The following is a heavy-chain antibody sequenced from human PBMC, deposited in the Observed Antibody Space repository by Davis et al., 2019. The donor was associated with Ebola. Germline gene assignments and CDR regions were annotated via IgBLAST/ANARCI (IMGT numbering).Heavy chain of an antibody. V-gene: IGHV3-30-3*01. CDR1: GFTFSSYA. J-gene: IGHJ6*02. CDR3: ARGLVVVPAAIRGLYYYGMDV. D-gene: IGHD2-2*01. Sequence: PGGSLRLSCAASGFTFSSYAMHWVRQAPGKGLEWVAVISYDGSNKYYADSVKGRFTISRDNSKNTLYLQMNSLRAEDTAVYYCARGLVVVPAAIRGLYYYGMDVWGQGTTVTVSS. CDR2: ISYDGSNK.